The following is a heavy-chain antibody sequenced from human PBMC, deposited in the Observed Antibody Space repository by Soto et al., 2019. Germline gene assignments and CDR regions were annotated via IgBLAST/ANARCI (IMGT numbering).Heavy chain of an antibody. CDR3: VRSLMDV. V-gene: IGHV4-4*02. CDR1: GGSISSSNW. CDR2: IYHSGST. J-gene: IGHJ6*03. Sequence: SETLSLTCAVSGGSISSSNWWSWVRQPPGKGLEWIGEIYHSGSTNYNPSLKSRVSISIDASKNQFSLDVISVTAADTGVYYCVRSLMDVWGKGTTVTVSS.